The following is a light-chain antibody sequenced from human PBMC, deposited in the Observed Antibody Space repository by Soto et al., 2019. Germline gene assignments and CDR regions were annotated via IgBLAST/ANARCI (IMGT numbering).Light chain of an antibody. CDR1: QSVSST. J-gene: IGKJ2*01. CDR2: GAS. Sequence: ELVMTQSPATQSVSPGERATLCCRASQSVSSTLAWYQQKPGQAPRLLIYGASTRATAIPARFRGTGSGTEFTLTISGLQSEDVALYYCQQYDKWPYTFGQGTMVDVK. CDR3: QQYDKWPYT. V-gene: IGKV3-15*01.